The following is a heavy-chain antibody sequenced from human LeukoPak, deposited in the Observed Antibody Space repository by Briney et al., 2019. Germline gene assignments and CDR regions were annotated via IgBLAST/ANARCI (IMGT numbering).Heavy chain of an antibody. Sequence: GGSLRLSCAASGFTFSSYGMHWVRQAPGKGLEWVAVISYDGSNKYYADSVKGRFTISRDNSKNTLYLQMNSLRADDTAVYYCAKSGSQRRTYYYYMDVWGKGTTVTVSS. CDR2: ISYDGSNK. V-gene: IGHV3-30*18. CDR1: GFTFSSYG. J-gene: IGHJ6*03. CDR3: AKSGSQRRTYYYYMDV. D-gene: IGHD3-10*01.